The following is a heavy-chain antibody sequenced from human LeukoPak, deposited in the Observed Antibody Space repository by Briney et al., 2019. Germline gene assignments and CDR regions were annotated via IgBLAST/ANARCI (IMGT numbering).Heavy chain of an antibody. CDR3: ARASPPAVAGEYYFDY. CDR1: GGSISSYY. J-gene: IGHJ4*02. D-gene: IGHD6-19*01. Sequence: PSETLSLTCTVSGGSISSYYWSWIRQPPGKGLEWIGHIYYSGSTNYNPSLKSRVTISVDTSKNQFSLKLSSVTAADTAVYYCARASPPAVAGEYYFDYWGQGTLVTVSS. CDR2: IYYSGST. V-gene: IGHV4-59*01.